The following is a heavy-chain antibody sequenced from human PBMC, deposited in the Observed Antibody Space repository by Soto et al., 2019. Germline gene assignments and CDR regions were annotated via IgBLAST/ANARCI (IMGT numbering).Heavy chain of an antibody. D-gene: IGHD6-13*01. CDR1: GGSISSYY. CDR2: IYYSGST. Sequence: PSETLSLTCTVSGGSISSYYWSWIRQPPGKGLECIGYIYYSGSTNYNPSLKSRVTISVDTSKIQFSLKLSSVTAADTAVYYCAREERDGSSWPNDAFDIWGQGTMVTVSS. CDR3: AREERDGSSWPNDAFDI. J-gene: IGHJ3*02. V-gene: IGHV4-59*01.